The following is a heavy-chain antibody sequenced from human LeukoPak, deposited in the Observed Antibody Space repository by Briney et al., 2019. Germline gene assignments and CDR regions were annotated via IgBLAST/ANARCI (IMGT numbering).Heavy chain of an antibody. Sequence: PSETLSLTCTVSGGSISSYYWSWIRQPPGKGLEWIGYIYYSGSTNYNPSLKSRVTISVDTSKNQFSLKLSSVTAADTAVYYCASLSPYAVAGTPVGFDYWGQGTLVTVSS. V-gene: IGHV4-59*01. CDR3: ASLSPYAVAGTPVGFDY. CDR2: IYYSGST. CDR1: GGSISSYY. J-gene: IGHJ4*02. D-gene: IGHD6-19*01.